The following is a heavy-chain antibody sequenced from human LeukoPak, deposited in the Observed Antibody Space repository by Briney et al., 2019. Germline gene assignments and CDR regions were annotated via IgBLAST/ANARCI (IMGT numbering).Heavy chain of an antibody. V-gene: IGHV4-38-2*01. CDR3: ARDIGWTKGPFDY. J-gene: IGHJ4*02. Sequence: SETLSLSCEVSGYSISSGYFWAWIRQSPGKGLEVIAGIFHDGRTYYNPSVQSRITISVDTFRNRFSLKLKSVTAADAAVYYCARDIGWTKGPFDYWGQGTLVTVSS. CDR1: GYSISSGYF. CDR2: IFHDGRT. D-gene: IGHD2-15*01.